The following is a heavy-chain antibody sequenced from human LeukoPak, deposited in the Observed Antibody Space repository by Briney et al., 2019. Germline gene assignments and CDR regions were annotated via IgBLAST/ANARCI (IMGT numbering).Heavy chain of an antibody. Sequence: GASVKVSCKASGYTFTSYYMHWVRQAPGQGLEWMGIINPSGGSTSYAQKFQGRVTMTRDTSTSTVYMELSSLRSEDTAVYYCARDRGHLEDSMIKDYWGQGTLVTVSS. D-gene: IGHD3-22*01. CDR2: INPSGGST. J-gene: IGHJ4*02. CDR3: ARDRGHLEDSMIKDY. CDR1: GYTFTSYY. V-gene: IGHV1-46*01.